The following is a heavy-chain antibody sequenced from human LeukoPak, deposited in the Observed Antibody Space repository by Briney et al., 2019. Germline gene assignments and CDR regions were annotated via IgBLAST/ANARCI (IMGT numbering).Heavy chain of an antibody. V-gene: IGHV1-8*01. J-gene: IGHJ5*02. CDR2: MNPNGGNT. CDR3: ARRRRMSSGWYGNWFDP. CDR1: GYTFTSYD. Sequence: GASVKVSCKASGYTFTSYDINWVRQATGQGLEWMGWMNPNGGNTGYAQKFQGRVTMTRNTSISTAYMELSSLRSEDTAVYYCARRRRMSSGWYGNWFDPWGQGTLVTVSS. D-gene: IGHD6-19*01.